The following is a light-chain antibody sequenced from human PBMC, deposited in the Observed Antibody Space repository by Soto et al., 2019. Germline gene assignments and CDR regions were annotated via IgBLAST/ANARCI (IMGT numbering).Light chain of an antibody. CDR1: QSVRTK. V-gene: IGKV3-15*01. J-gene: IGKJ1*01. CDR3: QQQGHGWT. CDR2: AAS. Sequence: EMVMTQSPATLSVSLGERATLSCRASQSVRTKLGWYPQKPGQAPRLLIYAASTRATGIPARFSGSGYGTEFILTISNLQSQDFAVYYCQQQGHGWTFGQGTKVEIK.